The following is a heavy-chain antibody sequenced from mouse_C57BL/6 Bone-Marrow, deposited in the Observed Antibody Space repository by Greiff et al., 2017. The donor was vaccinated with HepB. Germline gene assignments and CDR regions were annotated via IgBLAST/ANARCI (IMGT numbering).Heavy chain of an antibody. J-gene: IGHJ2*01. Sequence: EVQLQQSGPELVKPGASVKISCKASGYTFTDYYMNWVKQSHGKSLEWIGDINPNNGGTSYNQKFKGKATLTVDKSSSTAYMELRSLTSEDSAVYYCASEVDDGYPSYYFDYWGQGTTLTVSS. V-gene: IGHV1-26*01. D-gene: IGHD2-3*01. CDR2: INPNNGGT. CDR3: ASEVDDGYPSYYFDY. CDR1: GYTFTDYY.